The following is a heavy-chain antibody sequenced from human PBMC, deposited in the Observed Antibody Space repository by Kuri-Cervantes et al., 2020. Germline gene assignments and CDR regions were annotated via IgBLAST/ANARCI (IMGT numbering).Heavy chain of an antibody. CDR3: ARDRGYSYGYVKGGYNWFDP. J-gene: IGHJ5*02. V-gene: IGHV1-46*01. CDR1: GYTFTSYY. Sequence: ASVKVSCKASGYTFTSYYMHWVRQAPGQGLEWMGIINPSGGSTSYAQKFQGRVTMTRDTSTSTVYMELSSLRSDDTAVYYCARDRGYSYGYVKGGYNWFDPWGQGTLVTVSS. D-gene: IGHD5-18*01. CDR2: INPSGGST.